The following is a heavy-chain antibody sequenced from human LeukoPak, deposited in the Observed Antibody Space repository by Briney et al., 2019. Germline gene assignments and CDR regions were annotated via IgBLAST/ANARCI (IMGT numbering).Heavy chain of an antibody. V-gene: IGHV1-18*01. CDR3: ARGVGQVGPRDY. D-gene: IGHD1-26*01. CDR2: ISAYNGNT. CDR1: GYTFTSYG. J-gene: IGHJ4*02. Sequence: GASVNVSCKASGYTFTSYGISWVRQAPGQGLEWVGLISAYNGNTNYAQKLQGRVTMTTDTSTSTAYMELRSLRYDDTAVYYCARGVGQVGPRDYWGQGTLVTVSS.